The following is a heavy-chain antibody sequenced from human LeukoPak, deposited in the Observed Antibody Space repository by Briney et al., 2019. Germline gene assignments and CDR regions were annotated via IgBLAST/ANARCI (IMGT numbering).Heavy chain of an antibody. J-gene: IGHJ4*02. CDR2: SGSGGST. D-gene: IGHD3-3*01. Sequence: GGSLGLSCAASGFTFSSYAMSWVRQAPGKGLEWVSGSGSGGSTYYADSVKGRFTISRDNSKNTLYLQINSLRAEDTAVYYCARDFWSGYYPNYWGQGTLVTVSS. V-gene: IGHV3-23*01. CDR1: GFTFSSYA. CDR3: ARDFWSGYYPNY.